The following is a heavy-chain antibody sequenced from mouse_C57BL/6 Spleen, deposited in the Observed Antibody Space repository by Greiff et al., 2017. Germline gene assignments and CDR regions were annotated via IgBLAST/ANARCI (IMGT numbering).Heavy chain of an antibody. CDR2: INPNNGGT. J-gene: IGHJ4*01. D-gene: IGHD3-2*02. Sequence: VQLQQSGPELVKPGASVKISCKASGYTFTDYNMDWVKQSHGKSLEWIGDINPNNGGTIYNEKFKGKATLTVDKSSSTAYMELRSLTSEDTAVYDCARGIRLRDYFAMDYWGQGTSVTVSS. V-gene: IGHV1-18*01. CDR1: GYTFTDYN. CDR3: ARGIRLRDYFAMDY.